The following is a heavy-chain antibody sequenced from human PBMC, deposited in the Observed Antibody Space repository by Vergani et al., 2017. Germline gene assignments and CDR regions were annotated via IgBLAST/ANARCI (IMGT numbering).Heavy chain of an antibody. Sequence: QVQLVETGGGEVQPGRSPRLSCSAAGFPFSDYGVQWVRQAPGKGLEWVSVISYDGNKKNYADSVKGRFTISRDNSKNTLYLEMNALRAEDTAVYYCARDFLTRVTTLDYYYMGVWGKGTMVTVSS. CDR1: GFPFSDYG. CDR3: ARDFLTRVTTLDYYYMGV. CDR2: ISYDGNKK. J-gene: IGHJ6*03. V-gene: IGHV3-30*03. D-gene: IGHD1-1*01.